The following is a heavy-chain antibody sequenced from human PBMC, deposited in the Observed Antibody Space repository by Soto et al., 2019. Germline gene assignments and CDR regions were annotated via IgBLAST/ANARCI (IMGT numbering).Heavy chain of an antibody. CDR1: GGTFSSYR. CDR2: IVPIYRTA. D-gene: IGHD6-13*01. Sequence: SVKVSCKASGGTFSSYRFNWVRQARGQGLEWLGGIVPIYRTADYAQKFQGRVTITADESTRTVYMELSSLKSQDTALYYCARGSGAKLSSSWGQGTLVTVSS. CDR3: ARGSGAKLSSS. J-gene: IGHJ4*02. V-gene: IGHV1-69*13.